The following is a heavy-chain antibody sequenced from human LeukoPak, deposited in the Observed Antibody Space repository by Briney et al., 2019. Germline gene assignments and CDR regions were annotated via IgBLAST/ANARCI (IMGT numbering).Heavy chain of an antibody. J-gene: IGHJ4*02. CDR3: ARVEDSSSWSPTDFAFDI. CDR2: IKQDGSEK. D-gene: IGHD6-13*01. CDR1: GFTFSSYW. Sequence: GGSLRLSCAASGFTFSSYWMSWVRQAPGKGLEWVANIKQDGSEKYYVDSVKGRFTISRDNAKNSLYLQMNSLRAEDTAVYYCARVEDSSSWSPTDFAFDIWGQETLVTVSS. V-gene: IGHV3-7*01.